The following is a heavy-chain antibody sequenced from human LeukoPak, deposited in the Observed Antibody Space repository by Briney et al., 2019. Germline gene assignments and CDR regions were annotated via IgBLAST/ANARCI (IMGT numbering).Heavy chain of an antibody. CDR3: ARDRNYYDSSGYYNY. CDR1: GFTFSSYW. V-gene: IGHV3-74*01. J-gene: IGHJ4*02. CDR2: INSDGSST. D-gene: IGHD3-22*01. Sequence: GGSLRLSCAASGFTFSSYWMHWVRHAPGKGLVWVSRINSDGSSTSYADSVKGRFTISRDNAKNTLYLHMNSLRAEDTAVYYCARDRNYYDSSGYYNYWGQGTLVTVSS.